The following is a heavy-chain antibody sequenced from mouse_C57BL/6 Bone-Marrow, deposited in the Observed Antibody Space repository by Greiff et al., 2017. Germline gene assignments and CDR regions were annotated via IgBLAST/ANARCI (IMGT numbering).Heavy chain of an antibody. V-gene: IGHV1-62-2*01. J-gene: IGHJ2*01. CDR1: GYTFTEYT. CDR2: FYPGSGSI. CDR3: ARHEGGSMDEDYFDY. D-gene: IGHD1-1*02. Sequence: QVHVKQSGAELVKPGASVKLSCKASGYTFTEYTIHWVKQRSGQGLEWIGWFYPGSGSIKYNEKFKDKATLTADKSSSTVYMELSRLTSEDSAVYFCARHEGGSMDEDYFDYWGQGTTLTVSS.